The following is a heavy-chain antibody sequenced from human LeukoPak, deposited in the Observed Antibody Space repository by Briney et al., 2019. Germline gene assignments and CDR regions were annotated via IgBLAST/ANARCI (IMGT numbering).Heavy chain of an antibody. D-gene: IGHD6-19*01. CDR1: GGSISSSRYY. CDR2: IYYSGNT. CDR3: AREAVGIDY. Sequence: SETLSLTCTVSGGSISSSRYYWGWIRQSPGKGLEWIGTIYYSGNTYYNPSLKSRVTISVDTSKNQFSLKLSSVTAADTAVYYCAREAVGIDYWGQGTLVTVSS. J-gene: IGHJ4*02. V-gene: IGHV4-39*07.